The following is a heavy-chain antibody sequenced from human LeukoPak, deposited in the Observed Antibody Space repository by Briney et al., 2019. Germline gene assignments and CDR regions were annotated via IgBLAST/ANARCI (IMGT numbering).Heavy chain of an antibody. Sequence: SETLSLTCAVYGGSFSGYYWSWIRQPPGKGLEWIGEINHSGSTNYNPSLKSRVTISVDTSKNQFSLKLSSVTAANTAVYYCARAGAQDPNYYDSSGSFDYWGQGTLVTVSS. J-gene: IGHJ4*02. CDR3: ARAGAQDPNYYDSSGSFDY. D-gene: IGHD3-22*01. V-gene: IGHV4-34*01. CDR1: GGSFSGYY. CDR2: INHSGST.